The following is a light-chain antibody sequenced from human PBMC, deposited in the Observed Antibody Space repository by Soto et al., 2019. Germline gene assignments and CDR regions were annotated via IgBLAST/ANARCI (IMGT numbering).Light chain of an antibody. CDR2: EVS. Sequence: QSALTQPPSASGSPGQSVTISCTGTSSDVGGYNYVSWCQQHPGKAPKLMIYEVSERPSGVPDRFSGSKSSNTASLTVSGLQAEDEADYYCSSYAGSNNFVFGTGTKVTVL. V-gene: IGLV2-8*01. CDR1: SSDVGGYNY. CDR3: SSYAGSNNFV. J-gene: IGLJ1*01.